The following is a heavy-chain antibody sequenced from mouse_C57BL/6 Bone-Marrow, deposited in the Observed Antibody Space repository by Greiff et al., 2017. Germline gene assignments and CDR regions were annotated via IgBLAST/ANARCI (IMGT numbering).Heavy chain of an antibody. Sequence: EVKLMESGGGLVQSGRSLRLSCATSGFTFSDFYMEWVRQAPGKGLEWIAASRNKANDYTTEYSASVKGRFIVSRDTSQSILYLQMNALRAEDTAIYYCARDALYYYGSSYRYFDVWGTGTTVTVSS. CDR3: ARDALYYYGSSYRYFDV. CDR1: GFTFSDFY. CDR2: SRNKANDYTT. D-gene: IGHD1-1*01. J-gene: IGHJ1*03. V-gene: IGHV7-1*01.